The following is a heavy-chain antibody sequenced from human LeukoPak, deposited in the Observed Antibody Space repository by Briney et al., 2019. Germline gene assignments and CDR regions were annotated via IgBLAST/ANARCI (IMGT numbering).Heavy chain of an antibody. V-gene: IGHV4-59*01. J-gene: IGHJ4*02. CDR3: ARVPYSGSFDY. D-gene: IGHD1-26*01. CDR1: GGSISSYY. Sequence: TSETLSLTCTVSGGSISSYYWSWIRQPPGKGLEWIGYIHYSGSTNYNPSLKSRVTISVDTSKNQFSLKLGSVTAADTAVYYCARVPYSGSFDYWGQGTLVTVSS. CDR2: IHYSGST.